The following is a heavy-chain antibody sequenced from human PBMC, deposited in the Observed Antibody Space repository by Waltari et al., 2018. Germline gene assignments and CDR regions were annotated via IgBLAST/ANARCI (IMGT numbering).Heavy chain of an antibody. CDR2: IWYDGSNK. Sequence: QVQLQQWGAGLLKPSETLSLPCAVYGGSFRGYSWSWIRQPPGQGLEWVAVIWYDGSNKYYADSVKGRFTISRDNSKNTLYLQMNSLRAEDTAVYYCARDLSPPARGVITSGWFDPWGQGTLVTVSS. CDR3: ARDLSPPARGVITSGWFDP. V-gene: IGHV3-33*08. CDR1: GGSFRGYS. D-gene: IGHD3-10*01. J-gene: IGHJ5*02.